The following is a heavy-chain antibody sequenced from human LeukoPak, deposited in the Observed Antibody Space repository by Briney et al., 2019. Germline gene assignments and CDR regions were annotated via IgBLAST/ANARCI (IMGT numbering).Heavy chain of an antibody. D-gene: IGHD2-21*01. J-gene: IGHJ4*02. CDR3: AESRKARQSLLFDY. Sequence: GGSLRLSCAASGFIVSDNYVSWVRQAPGKGLEWVSVILYGGNTNYVDSVKGRFTISRDNSKNTVYLQMNILRAEDTAVYCCAESRKARQSLLFDYWGQGTLVTVSS. CDR1: GFIVSDNY. V-gene: IGHV3-53*01. CDR2: ILYGGNT.